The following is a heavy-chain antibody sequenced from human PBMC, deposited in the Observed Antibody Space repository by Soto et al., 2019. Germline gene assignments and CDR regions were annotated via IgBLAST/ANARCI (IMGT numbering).Heavy chain of an antibody. J-gene: IGHJ6*02. CDR3: ARDLGGYYYYGMDV. D-gene: IGHD3-16*01. Sequence: PGGSLRLSCAASGFTFSSYEMNWVRQSPGKGLEWVSYISSSGSAIYYADSVKGRFTISRDNAKNSLYLQMNSLRAEDTAVYYCARDLGGYYYYGMDVWGQGTTVTVSS. V-gene: IGHV3-48*03. CDR1: GFTFSSYE. CDR2: ISSSGSAI.